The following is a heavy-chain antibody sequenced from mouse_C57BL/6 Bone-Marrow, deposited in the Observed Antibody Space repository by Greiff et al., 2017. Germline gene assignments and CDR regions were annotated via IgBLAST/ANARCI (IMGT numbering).Heavy chain of an antibody. CDR3: AIPLLYYCSSYDSMDY. J-gene: IGHJ4*01. Sequence: QVQLQQPGAELVKPGASVKVSCKASGYTFTSYWMHWVKQRPGQGLEWIGRIHPSDSDTNYNQKFKGKATLTVDKSSSTAYMQLSSLTSEDSSVYYCAIPLLYYCSSYDSMDYWGQGTSVTVSS. D-gene: IGHD1-1*01. CDR1: GYTFTSYW. V-gene: IGHV1-74*01. CDR2: IHPSDSDT.